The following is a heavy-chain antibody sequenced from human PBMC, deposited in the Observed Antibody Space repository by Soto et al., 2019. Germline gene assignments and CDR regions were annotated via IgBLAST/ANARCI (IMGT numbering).Heavy chain of an antibody. Sequence: GGSLRLSCAVSGYTFSSFDMSWVRQAPGKGLEWVSTISGSGGGTNYADSVKGRFTISRDISTYTVYLQMNSLRAEDTAVYYCAHRTGFDYWGQGALVTVSA. CDR3: AHRTGFDY. J-gene: IGHJ4*02. CDR2: ISGSGGGT. CDR1: GYTFSSFD. V-gene: IGHV3-23*01.